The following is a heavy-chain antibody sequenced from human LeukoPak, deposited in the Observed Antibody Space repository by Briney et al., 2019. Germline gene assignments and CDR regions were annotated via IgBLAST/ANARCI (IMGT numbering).Heavy chain of an antibody. CDR1: GFTFSSYA. CDR2: ISGSGGST. Sequence: GGSLRLSCAASGFTFSSYAMSWVRQAPGKGLEWVSAISGSGGSTYYADSVKGRFTISRDNSKNTLYLRMNSLRAEDTAVYYCAKDPSRYSSSWYRTPHYYYGMDVWGQGTTVTVSS. D-gene: IGHD6-13*01. V-gene: IGHV3-23*01. J-gene: IGHJ6*02. CDR3: AKDPSRYSSSWYRTPHYYYGMDV.